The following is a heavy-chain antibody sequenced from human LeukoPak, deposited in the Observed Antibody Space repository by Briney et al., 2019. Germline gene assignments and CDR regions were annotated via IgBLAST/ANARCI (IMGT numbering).Heavy chain of an antibody. J-gene: IGHJ6*03. V-gene: IGHV4-4*02. Sequence: SETLSLTCAVSGGSIRSSHWWSWVRQPPGKGLEWIGEIYHSESTNYNPSLKSRVTISVDKSKNQFSLKLSSVTAADTAIYYCARTYYYGSGSPMDVWAKGPRSPSP. CDR2: IYHSEST. D-gene: IGHD3-10*01. CDR3: ARTYYYGSGSPMDV. CDR1: GGSIRSSHW.